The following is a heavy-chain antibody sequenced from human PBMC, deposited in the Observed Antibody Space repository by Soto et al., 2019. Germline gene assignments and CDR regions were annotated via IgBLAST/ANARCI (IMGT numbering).Heavy chain of an antibody. CDR3: ARFRITGTPGWFDP. Sequence: RRLTCTDTGFSLSNARMGVSWIRQPPGKALEWLAHIFSNDEKSYSTSLKSRLTISKDTSKSQVVLTMTNMDPVDTATYYCARFRITGTPGWFDPWGRGTLVTVSS. CDR2: IFSNDEK. CDR1: GFSLSNARMG. D-gene: IGHD1-20*01. V-gene: IGHV2-26*01. J-gene: IGHJ5*02.